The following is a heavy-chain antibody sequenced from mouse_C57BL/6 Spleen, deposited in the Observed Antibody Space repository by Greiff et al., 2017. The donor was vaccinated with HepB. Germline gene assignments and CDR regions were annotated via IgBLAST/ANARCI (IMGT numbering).Heavy chain of an antibody. Sequence: EVQRVESGGGLVKPGGSLKLSCAASGFTFSSYAMSWVRQTPEKRLEWVATISDGGSYTYYPDNVKGRFTISRDNAKNNLYLQMSHLKSEDTAMYYCARAYGNYVGFAMDYWGQGTSVTVSS. D-gene: IGHD2-10*02. J-gene: IGHJ4*01. CDR2: ISDGGSYT. V-gene: IGHV5-4*01. CDR1: GFTFSSYA. CDR3: ARAYGNYVGFAMDY.